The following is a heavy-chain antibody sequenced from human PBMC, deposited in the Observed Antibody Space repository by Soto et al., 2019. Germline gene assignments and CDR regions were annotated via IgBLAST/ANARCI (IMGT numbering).Heavy chain of an antibody. D-gene: IGHD3-3*01. CDR3: AKGAGYDFWRGYYKQYYGMDV. V-gene: IGHV5-51*01. J-gene: IGHJ6*04. CDR1: GYSFTSYW. Sequence: GESLKISCKGSGYSFTSYWIGWVRQMPGKGLEWMGITYPGDSDTRYSPSFQGQVTISADKSISTAYLQWSSLKASDTAMYYCAKGAGYDFWRGYYKQYYGMDVWGKGPTVT. CDR2: TYPGDSDT.